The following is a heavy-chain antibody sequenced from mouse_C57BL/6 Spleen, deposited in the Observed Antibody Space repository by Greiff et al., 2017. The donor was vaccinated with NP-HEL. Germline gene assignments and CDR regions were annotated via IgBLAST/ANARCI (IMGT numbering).Heavy chain of an antibody. CDR3: ARSDGSPYAMDY. J-gene: IGHJ4*01. D-gene: IGHD1-1*01. CDR1: GYTFTTYP. CDR2: FHPYNDDT. V-gene: IGHV1-47*01. Sequence: VQVVESGAELVKPGASVKMSCKASGYTFTTYPIEWMKQNHGKSLEWIGNFHPYNDDTKYNEKFKGKATLTVEKSSSTVYLELSRLTSDDSAVYYCARSDGSPYAMDYWGQGTSVTVSS.